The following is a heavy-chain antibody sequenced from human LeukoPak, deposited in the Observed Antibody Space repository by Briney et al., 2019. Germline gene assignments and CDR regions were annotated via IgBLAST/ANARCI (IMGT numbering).Heavy chain of an antibody. J-gene: IGHJ4*02. Sequence: GGSLRLSCAASGFTFSSYAMHWVRQAPGKGLEWVAVISYDGSNKYYADSVKGRFTISRDNSKNTLYLQMNSLRAGDTAVHYCARELWSSGWYDYWGQGTLVTVSS. CDR1: GFTFSSYA. CDR3: ARELWSSGWYDY. CDR2: ISYDGSNK. V-gene: IGHV3-30-3*01. D-gene: IGHD6-19*01.